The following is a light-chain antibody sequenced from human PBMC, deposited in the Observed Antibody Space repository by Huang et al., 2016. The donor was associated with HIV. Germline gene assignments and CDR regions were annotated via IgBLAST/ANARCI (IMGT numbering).Light chain of an antibody. CDR2: AAA. Sequence: IVLTQSPGALSLSPGERATLSCRASQSVYSNYLAWYQQKPGQAPRLLIYAAASRAAGIPDRFSGSGSGTDFTLTISRLEPEDFVLYYCHQYGSSPQTFGQGTKLDIK. J-gene: IGKJ2*01. CDR3: HQYGSSPQT. V-gene: IGKV3-20*01. CDR1: QSVYSNY.